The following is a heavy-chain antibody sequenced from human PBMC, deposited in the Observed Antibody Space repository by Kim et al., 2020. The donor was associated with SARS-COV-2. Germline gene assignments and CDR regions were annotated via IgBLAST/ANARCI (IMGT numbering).Heavy chain of an antibody. CDR3: ARVKRTVRPSSYFDY. V-gene: IGHV4-34*01. J-gene: IGHJ4*02. CDR1: GGYFSGYY. D-gene: IGHD1-1*01. Sequence: SETLSLTCAVYGGYFSGYYWSWIRQPPGKGLEWIGEINHSGSTNYNPSLKSRVTISVDTSKNQFSLKLSSVTAADTAVYYCARVKRTVRPSSYFDYWGQG. CDR2: INHSGST.